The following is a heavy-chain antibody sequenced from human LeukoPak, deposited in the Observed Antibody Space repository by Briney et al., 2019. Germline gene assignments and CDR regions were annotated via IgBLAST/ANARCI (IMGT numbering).Heavy chain of an antibody. V-gene: IGHV3-30*02. CDR1: GFTFSSYG. CDR2: IRYDGSNK. D-gene: IGHD1-26*01. J-gene: IGHJ4*02. CDR3: AKDLHERYSGSYYLDY. Sequence: PGGSLRLSCAASGFTFSSYGMHWVRQAPGKGLEWVAFIRYDGSNKYYADSVKGRFTISRDNSKNTLYLQMNSLRAEDTAVYYCAKDLHERYSGSYYLDYWGQGTLVTVSS.